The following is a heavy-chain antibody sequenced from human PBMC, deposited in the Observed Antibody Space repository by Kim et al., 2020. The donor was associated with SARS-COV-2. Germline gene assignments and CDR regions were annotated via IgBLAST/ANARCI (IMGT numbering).Heavy chain of an antibody. J-gene: IGHJ6*02. V-gene: IGHV3-74*01. CDR1: GFTFSSYW. Sequence: GGSLRLSCAASGFTFSSYWMHWVRQAPGKGLVWVSRINSDGSSTSYADSVKGRFTISRDNAKNTLYLQMNSLRAEDTAVYYCARDRCSGSPACYYYGMDVWGQGTTVTVSS. CDR3: ARDRCSGSPACYYYGMDV. D-gene: IGHD1-26*01. CDR2: INSDGSST.